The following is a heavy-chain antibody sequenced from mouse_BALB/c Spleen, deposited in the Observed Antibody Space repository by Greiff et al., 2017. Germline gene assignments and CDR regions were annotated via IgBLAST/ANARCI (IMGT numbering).Heavy chain of an antibody. D-gene: IGHD2-10*01. J-gene: IGHJ4*01. CDR1: GYSFTGYF. CDR2: INPYNGDT. V-gene: IGHV1-20*02. Sequence: EVQLQESGPELVKPGASVKISCKASGYSFTGYFMNWVMQSHGKSLEWIGRINPYNGDTFYNQKFKGKATLTVDKSSSTAHMELRSLASEDSAVYYCARVSYYGNYGDAMDYWGQGTSVTVSS. CDR3: ARVSYYGNYGDAMDY.